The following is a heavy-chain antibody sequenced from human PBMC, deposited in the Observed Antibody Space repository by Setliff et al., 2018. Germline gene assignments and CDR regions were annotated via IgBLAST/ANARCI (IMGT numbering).Heavy chain of an antibody. CDR1: GFLFYTFG. J-gene: IGHJ4*02. CDR2: ISGYNGNT. Sequence: GAPVKVSSKTSGFLFYTFGFSWVRHVPEQGFEWMGCISGYNGNTNYAQKFQDRVTVTMDTSTSTVYMELRSLRSDDTAVYYCARVRPCGVDCSTGVGGPYYFDHWGQGTLVTVSS. CDR3: ARVRPCGVDCSTGVGGPYYFDH. V-gene: IGHV1-18*01. D-gene: IGHD2-21*02.